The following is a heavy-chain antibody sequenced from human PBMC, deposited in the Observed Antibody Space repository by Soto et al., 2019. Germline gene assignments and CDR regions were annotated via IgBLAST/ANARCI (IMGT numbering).Heavy chain of an antibody. V-gene: IGHV3-30-3*01. CDR1: GFTFRAYA. Sequence: SGGSLRLSCAASGFTFRAYALHWVRQTPGKGLEWVAVISYDEVTKYYADSVKGRFTISRDNSKNTLYLQMNNLGTEDTAVYYCARDLSYYDSSGNVFDIWGQGTKVTVSS. CDR3: ARDLSYYDSSGNVFDI. CDR2: ISYDEVTK. D-gene: IGHD3-22*01. J-gene: IGHJ3*02.